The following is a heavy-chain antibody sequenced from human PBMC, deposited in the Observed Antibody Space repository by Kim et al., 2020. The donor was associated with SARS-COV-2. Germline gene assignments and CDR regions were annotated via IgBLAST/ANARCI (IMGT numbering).Heavy chain of an antibody. Sequence: SETLSLTCAVYGGSFSGYYWSWIRQPPGKGLEWIGEINQSGSTNYNPSLKSRVTISVDTSKNQFSLKLSSVTAADTAVYYCARAKAGLRIPYYYYYYGM. J-gene: IGHJ6*01. D-gene: IGHD2-2*02. V-gene: IGHV4-34*01. CDR3: ARAKAGLRIPYYYYYYGM. CDR1: GGSFSGYY. CDR2: INQSGST.